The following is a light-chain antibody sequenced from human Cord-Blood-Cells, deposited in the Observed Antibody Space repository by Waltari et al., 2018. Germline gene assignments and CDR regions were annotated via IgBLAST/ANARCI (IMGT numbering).Light chain of an antibody. CDR2: EDN. Sequence: NFMLTQPHSVSESPGKTVTISCTCSSGSIASNYVQWYPQRPGSAPTTVIYEDNQRPSGDPRRFTGSIDSSADSASHTISGLKTDGEAECYCQSYDSRYHYVYGTETKVTVL. J-gene: IGLJ1*01. CDR1: SGSIASNY. CDR3: QSYDSRYHYV. V-gene: IGLV6-57*02.